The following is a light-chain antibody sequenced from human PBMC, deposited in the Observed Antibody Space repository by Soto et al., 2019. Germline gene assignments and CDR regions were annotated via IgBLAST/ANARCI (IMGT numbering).Light chain of an antibody. CDR2: EVS. V-gene: IGLV2-14*01. J-gene: IGLJ2*01. CDR3: SSNTGSTTVV. Sequence: QSALTQPASVSGSPGQSITISCTGTSSDVGGYNYVSWYQQHPGKAPKLVIYEVSNRPSGVSNRFSGSKSGNTASLTISGLQAEDEADYYCSSNTGSTTVVFGGGTKVTVL. CDR1: SSDVGGYNY.